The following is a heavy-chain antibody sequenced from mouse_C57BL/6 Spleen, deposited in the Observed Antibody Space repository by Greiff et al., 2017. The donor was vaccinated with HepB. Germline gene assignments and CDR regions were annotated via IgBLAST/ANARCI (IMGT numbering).Heavy chain of an antibody. V-gene: IGHV1-69*01. D-gene: IGHD1-1*01. CDR2: IDPSDSYT. J-gene: IGHJ1*03. CDR3: ARRRTTVVATDWYFDV. Sequence: VQLQQPGAELVMPGASVKLSCKASGYTFTSYWMHWVKQRPGQGLEWIGEIDPSDSYTNYNQKFKGKSTLTVDKSSSTAYMQLSSLTSEDSAVYYCARRRTTVVATDWYFDVWGTGTTVTVSS. CDR1: GYTFTSYW.